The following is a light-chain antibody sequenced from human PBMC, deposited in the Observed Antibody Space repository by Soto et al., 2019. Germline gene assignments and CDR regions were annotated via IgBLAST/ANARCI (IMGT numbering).Light chain of an antibody. CDR1: QSISNH. CDR2: AAS. V-gene: IGKV1-39*01. CDR3: QQYIDWPPYT. J-gene: IGKJ2*01. Sequence: DIQMTQSPSSLSASVEDRVIITCRASQSISNHLNWYQQKPGKAPKLLIFAASSLQSWVPSRFSGSRSGPDFTLTISSLQPEDFAVYYCQQYIDWPPYTFGQGTKVDIK.